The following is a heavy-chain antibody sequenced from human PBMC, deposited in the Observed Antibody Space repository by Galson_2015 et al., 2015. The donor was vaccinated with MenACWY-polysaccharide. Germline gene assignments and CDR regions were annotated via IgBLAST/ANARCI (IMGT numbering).Heavy chain of an antibody. D-gene: IGHD6-13*01. CDR2: IYYSGST. V-gene: IGHV4-39*07. CDR1: GGSISSSSYY. Sequence: LSLTCTVSGGSISSSSYYWGWIRQPPGKGLEWIGSIYYSGSTYYNPSLKSRVTISVDTSKNQFSLKLSSVTAADTAVYYCAREGYSSSLGMDVWGQGTTVTVSS. CDR3: AREGYSSSLGMDV. J-gene: IGHJ6*02.